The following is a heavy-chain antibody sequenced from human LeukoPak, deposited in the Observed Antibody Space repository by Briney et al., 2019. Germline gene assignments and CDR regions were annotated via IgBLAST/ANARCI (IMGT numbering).Heavy chain of an antibody. CDR2: IYPGYSDT. CDR3: ARERDWVRVGASPRSDY. V-gene: IGHV5-51*01. Sequence: GESLKISCKGSGYSFTSYWIGWVRQMPGKGLEWMGIIYPGYSDTRYSPSFQGQVTISADKSISTAYLQWSSLTASDTATHYCARERDWVRVGASPRSDYWGQGTLVTVSS. J-gene: IGHJ4*02. CDR1: GYSFTSYW. D-gene: IGHD1-26*01.